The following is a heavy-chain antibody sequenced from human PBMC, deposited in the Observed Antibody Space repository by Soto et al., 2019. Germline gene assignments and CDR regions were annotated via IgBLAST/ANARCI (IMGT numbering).Heavy chain of an antibody. V-gene: IGHV3-30*04. CDR3: ARDLSRGITMIALEIHY. CDR2: ISYDGSNK. CDR1: GFTFSNYA. J-gene: IGHJ4*02. Sequence: WSLRLSCVGSGFTFSNYAIHWVRQAPGKGLELVAIISYDGSNKYYTESVRGRFTVSRDNPKNTVYLQMSTLRPEDTAVYYCARDLSRGITMIALEIHYWGQGTRVTVSS. D-gene: IGHD3-22*01.